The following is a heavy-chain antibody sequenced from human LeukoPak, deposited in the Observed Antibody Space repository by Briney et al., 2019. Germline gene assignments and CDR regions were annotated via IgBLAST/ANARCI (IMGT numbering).Heavy chain of an antibody. CDR1: VGPYSGYY. V-gene: IGHV4-34*01. J-gene: IGHJ4*02. Sequence: SETLTLTCTVYVGPYSGYYWSWIPQPPGKGLEWIGEINHSGSTNYNPSLKSRVTKPVDKSKNQFSLKLCSVAAGDTAVYYCVAARAEFDYWGQGWLVTVSS. D-gene: IGHD2-15*01. CDR3: VAARAEFDY. CDR2: INHSGST.